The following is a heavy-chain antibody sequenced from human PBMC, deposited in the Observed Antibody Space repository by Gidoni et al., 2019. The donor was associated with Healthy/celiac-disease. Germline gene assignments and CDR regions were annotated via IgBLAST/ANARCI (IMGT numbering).Heavy chain of an antibody. J-gene: IGHJ5*02. CDR2: IYYSGST. D-gene: IGHD3-16*01. Sequence: QGQLQESGPGLVKPAETLSLTCTSPGRSISSYYWSWIRQPPGNGLEWIGYIYYSGSTNYNPSLKSRVIISVDTSKNPFSLKLSSVTAADTAVYYCAREEELGNWFDPWGQGTLVTVSS. V-gene: IGHV4-59*01. CDR3: AREEELGNWFDP. CDR1: GRSISSYY.